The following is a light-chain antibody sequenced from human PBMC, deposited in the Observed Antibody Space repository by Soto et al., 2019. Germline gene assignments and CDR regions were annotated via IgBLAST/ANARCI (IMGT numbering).Light chain of an antibody. CDR1: QSVSSSY. CDR2: VAS. CDR3: QQYGSSPLT. J-gene: IGKJ4*01. V-gene: IGKV3-20*01. Sequence: ENVLTQSPGTLSLSPGERATLSCRASQSVSSSYLAWYQQKPGQAPRLLIYVASSRATGIPDRFSGSGSGTDFTLTISRLELEDFAVYYCQQYGSSPLTFGGGTKVEI.